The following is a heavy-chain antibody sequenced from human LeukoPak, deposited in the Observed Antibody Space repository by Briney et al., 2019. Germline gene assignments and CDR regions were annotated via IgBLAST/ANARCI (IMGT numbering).Heavy chain of an antibody. J-gene: IGHJ5*02. Sequence: GESLKISCKGSGYSFTSYWIGWVRQMPGKGLEWMGIIYPGDPDTRYSPSFQGQVTISADKSVSTAYLQWSSLKASDTAMYYCARQRYYDSSGQFDPWGQGTLVTVSS. V-gene: IGHV5-51*01. CDR2: IYPGDPDT. D-gene: IGHD3-22*01. CDR3: ARQRYYDSSGQFDP. CDR1: GYSFTSYW.